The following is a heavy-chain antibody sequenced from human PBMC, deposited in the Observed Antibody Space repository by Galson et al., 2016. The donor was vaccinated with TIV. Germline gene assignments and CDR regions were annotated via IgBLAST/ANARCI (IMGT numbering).Heavy chain of an antibody. Sequence: SVKVSCKASRGTFNNFGISWVRQAPGQGLEWMGEIIPIFPTPNYAQKFQGRVTTATDESTSTAYMVVSSLTSDDTAIYYCTRDHRDHADYYYFESWGQGTLVTVSS. D-gene: IGHD4-17*01. J-gene: IGHJ4*02. CDR2: IIPIFPTP. CDR1: RGTFNNFG. CDR3: TRDHRDHADYYYFES. V-gene: IGHV1-69*05.